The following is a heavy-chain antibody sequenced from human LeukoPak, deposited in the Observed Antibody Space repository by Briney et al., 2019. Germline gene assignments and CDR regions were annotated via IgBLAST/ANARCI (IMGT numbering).Heavy chain of an antibody. CDR3: ARDPDAVYGSGSYYSDY. V-gene: IGHV3-48*02. CDR2: ISSSSYSI. CDR1: GFTFSSYS. Sequence: GGPLRLSCAASGFTFSSYSINWVRQAPGKGLEWVSYISSSSYSIYYADSVRGRFTVSRDNAKNSLYLQMNSLRDEDTAVYYCARDPDAVYGSGSYYSDYWGQGTLVTVSP. J-gene: IGHJ4*02. D-gene: IGHD3-10*01.